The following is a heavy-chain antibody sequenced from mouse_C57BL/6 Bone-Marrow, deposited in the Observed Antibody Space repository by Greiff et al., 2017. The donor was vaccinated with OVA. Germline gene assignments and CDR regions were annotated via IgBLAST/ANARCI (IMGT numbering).Heavy chain of an antibody. CDR1: GYTFTSYW. Sequence: QVQLQQSGAELVMPGASVKLSCKASGYTFTSYWMHWVKQRPGQGLEWIGEIDPTDSYTNYNEKFKGKSTLTVDKSSSTAYMQLSSLTSEDSAVYYDARGNNYDCGSYAMDDWGQGTSVTVSS. CDR3: ARGNNYDCGSYAMDD. V-gene: IGHV1-69*01. J-gene: IGHJ4*01. CDR2: IDPTDSYT. D-gene: IGHD1-1*01.